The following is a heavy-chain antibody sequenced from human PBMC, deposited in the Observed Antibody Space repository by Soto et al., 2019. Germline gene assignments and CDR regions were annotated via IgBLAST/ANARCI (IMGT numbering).Heavy chain of an antibody. V-gene: IGHV3-23*01. J-gene: IGHJ4*02. Sequence: EVQLLESGGGLVQPGGSLRLSCAASGFTFSSYAMSWVRQAPGKGLEWVSAISGSGGSTYYADSVKGRFTISRDNSKNTLYLQMNSLRAEDTAVYYCAKIWAKETAVAGSWGVGDYWGQGTLVTVSS. CDR1: GFTFSSYA. CDR3: AKIWAKETAVAGSWGVGDY. CDR2: ISGSGGST. D-gene: IGHD6-19*01.